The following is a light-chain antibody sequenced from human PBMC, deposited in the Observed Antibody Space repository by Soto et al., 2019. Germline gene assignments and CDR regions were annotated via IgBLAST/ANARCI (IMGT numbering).Light chain of an antibody. Sequence: EIVLTQSPGTLSLSPGERATLSCRASQSVGSTYLAWYQQKPGQAPRLLIHGASNRASGIPDRFSGSGSGTEFTLTINSLQSEDFGVYFCMQYNKWPLRTFGQGTKVDIK. V-gene: IGKV3D-15*01. J-gene: IGKJ1*01. CDR3: MQYNKWPLRT. CDR2: GAS. CDR1: QSVGSTY.